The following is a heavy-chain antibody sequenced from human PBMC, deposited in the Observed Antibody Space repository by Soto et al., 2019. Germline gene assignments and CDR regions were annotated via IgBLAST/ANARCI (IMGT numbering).Heavy chain of an antibody. Sequence: QVQLVQSGAEVKKPGASMKVSCKASGYTFTSYGISWVRQAPGQGLEWMGWISAYNGNTNYAQKLQGRVTMTTDTSTSTAYMELRSLRSDDTAVYYCARRLFCSSTSCYFNWFDPWGQGTLVTVSP. J-gene: IGHJ5*02. CDR3: ARRLFCSSTSCYFNWFDP. CDR1: GYTFTSYG. V-gene: IGHV1-18*01. D-gene: IGHD2-2*01. CDR2: ISAYNGNT.